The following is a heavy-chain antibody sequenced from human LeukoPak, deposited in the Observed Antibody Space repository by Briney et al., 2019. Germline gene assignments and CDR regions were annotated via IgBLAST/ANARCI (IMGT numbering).Heavy chain of an antibody. D-gene: IGHD3-10*01. Sequence: SQTLSLTCTVSGVSISSGGYYWNWIRQHPGKSLEWIGYIYYSGSTYYNPSLKSRVTISVDTSKNQFSLKLSSVTAADTAVYYCARGIDRMVRGVIWFDPWGQGTLVTVSS. CDR2: IYYSGST. J-gene: IGHJ5*02. CDR3: ARGIDRMVRGVIWFDP. CDR1: GVSISSGGYY. V-gene: IGHV4-31*03.